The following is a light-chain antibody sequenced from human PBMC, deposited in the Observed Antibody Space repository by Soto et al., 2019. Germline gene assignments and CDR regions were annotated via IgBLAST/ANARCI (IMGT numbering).Light chain of an antibody. CDR3: QQYGSTPIT. V-gene: IGKV3-20*01. CDR2: GAS. Sequence: EIVLTQSPGTLSLSPGERATLSCRASQSVSSGYLAWYQQKPGQPPRLLIYGASSRATGTADRFSGSGSGTDFPLTISRLEPEDFAVYYCQQYGSTPITFGGGTKVEIK. J-gene: IGKJ4*01. CDR1: QSVSSGY.